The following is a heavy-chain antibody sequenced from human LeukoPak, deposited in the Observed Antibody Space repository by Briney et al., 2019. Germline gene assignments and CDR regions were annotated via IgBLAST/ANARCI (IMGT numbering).Heavy chain of an antibody. D-gene: IGHD3-22*01. Sequence: GGSLSLSCAACGFTLSDYYMMWLRQAPGRGREGVSYISGNGRTIYYEDSVKDRFTISRDNAKNSLSLQMHSWRAEDTGVYYCAREQGFAYDLDAFNVWGEGTMVTVSS. J-gene: IGHJ3*01. CDR2: ISGNGRTI. CDR1: GFTLSDYY. CDR3: AREQGFAYDLDAFNV. V-gene: IGHV3-11*01.